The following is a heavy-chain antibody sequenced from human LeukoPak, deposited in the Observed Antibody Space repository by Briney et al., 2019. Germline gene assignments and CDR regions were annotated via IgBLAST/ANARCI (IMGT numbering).Heavy chain of an antibody. V-gene: IGHV3-74*01. CDR3: ARDPYDFWSGPLYYFDY. Sequence: PGGSLRLSCAASGFTFSNYWMHWVRQAPGEALMWVSRIKSDGSSTTYADSVKGRFTISRDNSKNTLYLQMNSLRAEDTAVYYCARDPYDFWSGPLYYFDYWGQGTLVTVSS. CDR1: GFTFSNYW. D-gene: IGHD3-3*01. J-gene: IGHJ4*02. CDR2: IKSDGSST.